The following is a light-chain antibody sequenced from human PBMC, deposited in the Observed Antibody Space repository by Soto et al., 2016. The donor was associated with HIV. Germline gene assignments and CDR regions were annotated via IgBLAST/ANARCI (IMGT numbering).Light chain of an antibody. CDR3: NSRYDQVIAIIIV. CDR2: GKN. Sequence: SSELIQDPVVSVALGQTVKITCQGDSVTSYYVSWYQQKPGQAPRLVIYGKNNRPSGIPDRFSGSSSGNTASLTITGAQAEDEADYYCNSRYDQVIAIIIVFGTGTKVTVL. CDR1: SVTSYY. V-gene: IGLV3-19*01. J-gene: IGLJ1*01.